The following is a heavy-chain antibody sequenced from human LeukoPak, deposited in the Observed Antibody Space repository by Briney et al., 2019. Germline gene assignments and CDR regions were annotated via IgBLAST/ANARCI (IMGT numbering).Heavy chain of an antibody. CDR2: IYSGGST. CDR3: ARFWVWAFDI. V-gene: IGHV3-66*01. D-gene: IGHD3-16*01. Sequence: PGGSLRLSCAASGFTVSTNYMSWVRQAPGKGLEWVSVIYSGGSTYYADSVKGRFTISSDNSKNTLYLQVNSLRAEDTAVYYCARFWVWAFDIWDQGTMVTVSS. CDR1: GFTVSTNY. J-gene: IGHJ3*02.